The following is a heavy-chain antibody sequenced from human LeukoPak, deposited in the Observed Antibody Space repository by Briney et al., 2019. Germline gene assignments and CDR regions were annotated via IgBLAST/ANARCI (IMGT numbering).Heavy chain of an antibody. D-gene: IGHD3-3*01. CDR1: GGSFSSGSYY. V-gene: IGHV4-61*02. CDR2: IYTSGST. Sequence: SQTLSLTCTVSGGSFSSGSYYWSWIRQPAGKGLEWIGRIYTSGSTNYNPSLKSRVTISVDTSKNQFSLKLSSVTAADTAVYYCAREKVWSDYWGQGTLVTVSS. J-gene: IGHJ4*02. CDR3: AREKVWSDY.